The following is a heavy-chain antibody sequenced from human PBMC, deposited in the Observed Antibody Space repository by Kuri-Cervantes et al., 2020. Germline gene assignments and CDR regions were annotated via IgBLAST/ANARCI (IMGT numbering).Heavy chain of an antibody. J-gene: IGHJ3*02. V-gene: IGHV3-23*01. CDR2: ISGSGGST. CDR3: AKEGWTTVTTGAFDI. Sequence: GGSLRLSCTVSGGSISSNRYYWGWFRQPPGKGLEWVSAISGSGGSTYYADSVKGRFTISRDNSKNTLYLQMNSLRAEDTAVYYCAKEGWTTVTTGAFDIWGQGTMVTVSS. CDR1: GGSISSNRYY. D-gene: IGHD4-17*01.